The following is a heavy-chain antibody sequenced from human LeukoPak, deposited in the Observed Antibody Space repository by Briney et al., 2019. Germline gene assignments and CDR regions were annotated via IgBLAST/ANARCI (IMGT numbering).Heavy chain of an antibody. Sequence: PSETLSLTCAVYGGSFSGYYWSWIRQPPGKGLEWIGEINHSGSTNYNPSLKSRVTISVDTSKNQFSLKLSSVTAADTAVYYCARPRRAGSYSAAALDYWGQGTLVTVSS. D-gene: IGHD6-13*01. CDR2: INHSGST. CDR3: ARPRRAGSYSAAALDY. J-gene: IGHJ4*02. V-gene: IGHV4-34*01. CDR1: GGSFSGYY.